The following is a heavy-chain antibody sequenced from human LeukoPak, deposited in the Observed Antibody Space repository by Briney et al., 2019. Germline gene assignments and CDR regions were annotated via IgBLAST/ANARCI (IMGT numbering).Heavy chain of an antibody. J-gene: IGHJ5*02. CDR3: ARLRFPTVTINWFDP. CDR1: GGTFSSYA. Sequence: GASVKVSCKASGGTFSSYAISWVRQAPGQGLEWMGGIIPIFGTANYAQKFQGRVTITADKSTSTAYMELSSLRSEDTAVYYCARLRFPTVTINWFDPWGQGTLVTVSS. CDR2: IIPIFGTA. D-gene: IGHD4-11*01. V-gene: IGHV1-69*06.